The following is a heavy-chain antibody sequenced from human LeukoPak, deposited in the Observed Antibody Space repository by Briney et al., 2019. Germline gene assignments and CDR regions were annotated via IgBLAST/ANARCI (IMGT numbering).Heavy chain of an antibody. CDR2: ISSSSSYI. CDR3: ARDDYGDPWYFDL. J-gene: IGHJ2*01. Sequence: GGSLRLSCAASGFTFSSYSMNWVRQAPGNGLEWVSSISSSSSYIYYADSVKGRFTISRDNAKNSLYLQMNSLRAADTAVYYCARDDYGDPWYFDLWGRGTLVTVSS. D-gene: IGHD4-17*01. V-gene: IGHV3-21*01. CDR1: GFTFSSYS.